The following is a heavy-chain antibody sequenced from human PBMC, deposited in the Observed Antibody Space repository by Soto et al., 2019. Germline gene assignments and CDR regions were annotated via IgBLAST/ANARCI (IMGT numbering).Heavy chain of an antibody. CDR1: GFTVSNYY. Sequence: EVQVVESGGGLVQPGGSLRLSCAASGFTVSNYYVTWVRQAPGKRPAWVSTIDSGDRTYYGDAVKGRFTISRDNSKNTLYLQMNSLRAEDTAVYYCASGYCGGGSCYPAHWGQGTLVTVSS. V-gene: IGHV3-66*01. CDR3: ASGYCGGGSCYPAH. J-gene: IGHJ4*02. D-gene: IGHD2-15*01. CDR2: IDSGDRT.